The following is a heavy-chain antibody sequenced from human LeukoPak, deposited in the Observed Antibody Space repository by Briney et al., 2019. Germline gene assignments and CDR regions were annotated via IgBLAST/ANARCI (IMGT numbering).Heavy chain of an antibody. D-gene: IGHD3-22*01. Sequence: SQTLSLTCTVSGDSISSGDYYWSWIRQPAGKGLEWIGRISSSGSTNYNPSLKSRVTISVDTSKNQFSLKLSSVTAADTAVYYCARGDSSGYYPYYYMDVWGKGTTVTISS. J-gene: IGHJ6*03. CDR3: ARGDSSGYYPYYYMDV. CDR2: ISSSGST. V-gene: IGHV4-61*02. CDR1: GDSISSGDYY.